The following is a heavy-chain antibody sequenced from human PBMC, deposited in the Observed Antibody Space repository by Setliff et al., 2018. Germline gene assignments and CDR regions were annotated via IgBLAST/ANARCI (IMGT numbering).Heavy chain of an antibody. Sequence: ASVKVSCKASGYTFNAYYIYWMRQAPGQGLEWMGWIDPKSGRTKYAVKFQGRVTMTRDTSISTIYIEVSSLTSDDTAMYYCAKQGDLAFDYWGQGTQVTVSS. J-gene: IGHJ4*02. V-gene: IGHV1-2*02. D-gene: IGHD3-16*01. CDR3: AKQGDLAFDY. CDR1: GYTFNAYY. CDR2: IDPKSGRT.